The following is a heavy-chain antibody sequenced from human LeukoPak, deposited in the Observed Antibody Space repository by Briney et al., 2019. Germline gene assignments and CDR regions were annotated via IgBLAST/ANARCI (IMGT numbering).Heavy chain of an antibody. Sequence: SVKVSCKASGFTFTSSAMQWVRQARGQRLEWIGWIVVGSGNTNYAQKFQERVTITRDMSTSTAYMELSSLRSEDTAVYYCATGSRSTVPFDYWGQGTLVTVSS. V-gene: IGHV1-58*02. CDR1: GFTFTSSA. D-gene: IGHD2-2*01. CDR2: IVVGSGNT. CDR3: ATGSRSTVPFDY. J-gene: IGHJ4*02.